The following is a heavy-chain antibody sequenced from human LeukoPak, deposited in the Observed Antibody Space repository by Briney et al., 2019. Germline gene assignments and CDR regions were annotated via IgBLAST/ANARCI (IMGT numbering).Heavy chain of an antibody. D-gene: IGHD3-10*01. CDR2: ISDSGGST. CDR1: GFTFSSYA. Sequence: QPGGSLRLSCAASGFTFSSYAMSWVRQAPGKGLEWVSAISDSGGSTYFADSVKGRFTISRDNSKNTLYLQMNRLRAEDTAVYYCAREWGDGSGKVDYFDYWGQGTLVTVSS. V-gene: IGHV3-23*01. CDR3: AREWGDGSGKVDYFDY. J-gene: IGHJ4*02.